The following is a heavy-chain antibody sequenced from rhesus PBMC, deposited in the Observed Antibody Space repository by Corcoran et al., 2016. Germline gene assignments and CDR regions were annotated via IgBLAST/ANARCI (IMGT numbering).Heavy chain of an antibody. V-gene: IGHV5-20*01. CDR3: AKDRNWNYGLDS. D-gene: IGHD1-26*01. J-gene: IGHJ6*01. CDR1: GYSFTSYW. CDR2: IDPSDSDT. Sequence: EVQLVQSGAEVKRPGESLKISCKTSGYSFTSYWISWVRQMPGKGLEWMGAIDPSDSDTEYHPSVQGQVTISADKSISTAYLQWSRLKASDTATYYCAKDRNWNYGLDSWGQGVVVTVSS.